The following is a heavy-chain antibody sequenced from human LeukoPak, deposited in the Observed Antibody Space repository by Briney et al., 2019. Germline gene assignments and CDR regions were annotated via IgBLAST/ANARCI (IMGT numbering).Heavy chain of an antibody. D-gene: IGHD2-15*01. CDR1: GFTVTTNY. V-gene: IGHV3-66*01. J-gene: IGHJ4*02. Sequence: GGSLRLSCAASGFTVTTNYMTWVRQAPGKGLEWVSIIYSGGYTDYADSVKGRFTISRDNAKNSLYLQMNSLRAEDTAVYYCAKEFCSGGSCNLDYWGQGTLVTVSS. CDR3: AKEFCSGGSCNLDY. CDR2: IYSGGYT.